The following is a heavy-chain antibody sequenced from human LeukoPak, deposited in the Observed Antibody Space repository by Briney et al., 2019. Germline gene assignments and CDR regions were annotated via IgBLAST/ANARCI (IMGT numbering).Heavy chain of an antibody. CDR1: GYTFTSYG. CDR2: ISAYNGNT. Sequence: ASVKVPCKASGYTFTSYGISWVRQAPGQGLEWMGWISAYNGNTNYAQKFQGRVTMTEDTSTDTAYMELSSLRSEDTAVYYCATGIVVVIMEHWGQGTLVTVSS. D-gene: IGHD3-22*01. V-gene: IGHV1-18*01. J-gene: IGHJ1*01. CDR3: ATGIVVVIMEH.